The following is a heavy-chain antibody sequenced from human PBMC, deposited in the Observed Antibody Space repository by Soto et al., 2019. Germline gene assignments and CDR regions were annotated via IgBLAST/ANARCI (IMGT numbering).Heavy chain of an antibody. CDR1: SDCMNSYY. Sequence: SESLSLTCTVSSDCMNSYYWSWIRQHPGKGLEWIGYIYYSGSTNYNPSLKSRVTISVDTSKNQFSLKLSSVTAADTAVYYCARHGHYDSSTSHCAYGMDVWGQGTTVTVSS. V-gene: IGHV4-59*08. J-gene: IGHJ6*02. CDR2: IYYSGST. D-gene: IGHD3-22*01. CDR3: ARHGHYDSSTSHCAYGMDV.